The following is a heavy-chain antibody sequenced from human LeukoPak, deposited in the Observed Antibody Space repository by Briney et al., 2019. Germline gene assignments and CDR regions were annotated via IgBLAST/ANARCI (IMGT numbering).Heavy chain of an antibody. CDR2: IVVGSGNT. D-gene: IGHD3-22*01. CDR3: AADNNYDSI. CDR1: GFTFTSSA. Sequence: SVKVSCKASGFTFTSSAMQWVRQARGQGLEWIGWIVVGSGNTKYAQKFQERVTITRDMSTSTAYMEVSSLRSEDTAVYYCAADNNYDSIWGQGTLVTVSS. J-gene: IGHJ4*02. V-gene: IGHV1-58*02.